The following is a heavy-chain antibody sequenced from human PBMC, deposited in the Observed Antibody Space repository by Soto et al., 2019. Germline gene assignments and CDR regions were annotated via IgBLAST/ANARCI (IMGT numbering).Heavy chain of an antibody. J-gene: IGHJ5*02. CDR1: GFTFSSYG. CDR3: ARDHRRVITGTMSGSNWFDP. V-gene: IGHV3-33*01. Sequence: GGSLRLSCAASGFTFSSYGMHWVRQAPGKGLEWVAVIWYDGSNKYYADSVKGRFTISRDNSKNTLYLQMNSLRAEDTAVYYCARDHRRVITGTMSGSNWFDPWGQGTLVTVSS. D-gene: IGHD1-7*01. CDR2: IWYDGSNK.